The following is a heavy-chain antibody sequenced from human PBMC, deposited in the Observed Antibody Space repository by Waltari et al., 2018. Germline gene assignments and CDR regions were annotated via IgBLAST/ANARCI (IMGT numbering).Heavy chain of an antibody. D-gene: IGHD1-26*01. CDR2: ISTASGSP. CDR1: GYTFTTFA. Sequence: QVQLVPSGSELKKPGASVKIACKASGYTFTTFAVDGVRQAPGPGLEWMGWISTASGSPTYARDFTGRFVFSLDTSVSTAYLQITSLKAEDTALYFCARDRVVGATDWGYWGQGTLVTVST. V-gene: IGHV7-4-1*02. CDR3: ARDRVVGATDWGY. J-gene: IGHJ4*02.